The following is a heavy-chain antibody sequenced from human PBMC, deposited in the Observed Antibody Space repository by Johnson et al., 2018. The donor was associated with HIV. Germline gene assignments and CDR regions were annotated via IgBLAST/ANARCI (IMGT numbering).Heavy chain of an antibody. D-gene: IGHD1-1*01. CDR3: AKDRTCFDAFAI. CDR1: GFTVSSNS. J-gene: IGHJ3*02. CDR2: IYRGGST. Sequence: VQLVESGGALVQPGGSLRLPCAASGFTVSSNSMTWVRQAPGKGLEWVSLIYRGGSTYYADSVKGRVTISRDNSKNTLYLQMNSLRAEDTAVYYCAKDRTCFDAFAIWGQGTMVTVSS. V-gene: IGHV3-66*01.